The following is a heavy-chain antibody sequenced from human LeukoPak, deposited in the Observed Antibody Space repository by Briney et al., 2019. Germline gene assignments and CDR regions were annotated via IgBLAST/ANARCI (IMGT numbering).Heavy chain of an antibody. CDR1: GFTFSSYS. J-gene: IGHJ2*01. CDR3: VRWIASGSGIYWYFDV. D-gene: IGHD1-26*01. V-gene: IGHV3-21*01. Sequence: GGSLRLSCAASGFTFSSYSMNWFRQAPGKGLEGVSSISSSSSYIYYADSVKGRFTISRDNAKNSLYLQMNSLRAEDTAVYYCVRWIASGSGIYWYFDVWGRGTLVTVSS. CDR2: ISSSSSYI.